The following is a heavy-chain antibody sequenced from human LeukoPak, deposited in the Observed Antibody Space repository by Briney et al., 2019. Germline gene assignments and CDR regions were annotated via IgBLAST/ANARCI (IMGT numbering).Heavy chain of an antibody. CDR2: IIPNSGGT. CDR3: ARGLQHDYYENGYYLQGVFEY. D-gene: IGHD3-22*01. Sequence: GASVKVSCKASGYTFTVDYIHWVRQAPGQGLEWMGWIIPNSGGTNYAQRFQDRVTMTRDTSNSIVSMELSRLRSDDTAVYYCARGLQHDYYENGYYLQGVFEYWGQGTLVTVSS. CDR1: GYTFTVDY. J-gene: IGHJ4*02. V-gene: IGHV1-2*02.